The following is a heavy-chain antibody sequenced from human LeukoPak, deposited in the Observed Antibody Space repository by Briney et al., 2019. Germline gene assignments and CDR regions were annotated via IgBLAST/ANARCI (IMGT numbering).Heavy chain of an antibody. V-gene: IGHV3-21*01. J-gene: IGHJ4*02. CDR3: ARGTMFPYYFDY. Sequence: GGSLRPSCAASGITFSSYTMIWVRQAPGKGLEWVSSISSSSSYIYYADSVKGRFTISRDNAKNSLYLQMNSLRAEDTAVYYCARGTMFPYYFDYWGQGTLVTVSS. CDR2: ISSSSSYI. CDR1: GITFSSYT. D-gene: IGHD3-10*02.